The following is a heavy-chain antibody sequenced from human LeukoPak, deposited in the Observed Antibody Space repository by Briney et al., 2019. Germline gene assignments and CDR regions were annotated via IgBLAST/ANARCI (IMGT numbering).Heavy chain of an antibody. CDR2: INPNSGGT. Sequence: ASVKVSCKASGYTFTGYYMHWVRQAPGQGLEWMGWINPNSGGTNYAQKFQGRVTMSRDTSISTAYMELSRLRSDDTAVYYCARDGCSGGSCYHLDYWGQGTLVTVSS. J-gene: IGHJ4*02. CDR3: ARDGCSGGSCYHLDY. CDR1: GYTFTGYY. D-gene: IGHD2-15*01. V-gene: IGHV1-2*02.